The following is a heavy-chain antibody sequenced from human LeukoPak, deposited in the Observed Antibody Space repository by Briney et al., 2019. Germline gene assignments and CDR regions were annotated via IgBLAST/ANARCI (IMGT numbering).Heavy chain of an antibody. CDR2: IWYDGSKK. J-gene: IGHJ4*02. Sequence: GGALRLSCAASGFIFSSFGMHWVRQAPGKGLEWVAIIWYDGSKKYYADSGKGRFTISRDNSKDTLYLQMNSLRGEDTAVYYCASDYYGLESYGGPLEYWGQGTLVTVSS. CDR1: GFIFSSFG. D-gene: IGHD3-10*01. CDR3: ASDYYGLESYGGPLEY. V-gene: IGHV3-33*01.